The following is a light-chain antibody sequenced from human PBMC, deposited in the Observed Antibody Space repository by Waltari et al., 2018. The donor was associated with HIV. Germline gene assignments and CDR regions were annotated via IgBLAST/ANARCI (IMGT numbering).Light chain of an antibody. CDR2: TNS. CDR3: QSYDSGLSGVI. J-gene: IGLJ2*01. V-gene: IGLV1-40*01. CDR1: DSTIGAGHV. Sequence: QSVLTQPPSVSGAPGQRVTISCTGSDSTIGAGHVVHWFQQFPGTAPNLLIYTNSNRPSGVPDRFSASKSGASASLAIAGLQVEDEADYYCQSYDSGLSGVIFGGGTKLTVL.